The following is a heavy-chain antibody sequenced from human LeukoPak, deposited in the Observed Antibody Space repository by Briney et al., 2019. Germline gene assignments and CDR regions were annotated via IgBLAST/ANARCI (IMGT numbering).Heavy chain of an antibody. J-gene: IGHJ3*02. CDR1: GGTFSSYA. CDR2: IIPIFGTA. CDR3: ARDPYFWGSSGGTDDAFDI. V-gene: IGHV1-69*05. D-gene: IGHD6-19*01. Sequence: SVKVSCKASGGTFSSYAISWVRQAPGQGLEWMGRIIPIFGTANYAQKFQGRVTITTDESTSTAYMELSSLRSGDTAVYYCARDPYFWGSSGGTDDAFDIWGQGTMVTASS.